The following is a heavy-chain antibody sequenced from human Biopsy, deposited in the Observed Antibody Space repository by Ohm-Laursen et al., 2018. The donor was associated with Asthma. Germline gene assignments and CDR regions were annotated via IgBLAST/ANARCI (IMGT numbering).Heavy chain of an antibody. J-gene: IGHJ4*02. CDR2: ISYDGNHK. CDR1: GFMFRSFG. V-gene: IGHV3-30*18. D-gene: IGHD5-12*01. Sequence: SLRLSCTAPGFMFRSFGMHWVRQAPGKGLEWVAVISYDGNHKFYEDSVKGRFTISRDNSKNTLYLQMSSLRTEDTAVYYCAKRRGYSGHDNDYWGQGTLVIVSS. CDR3: AKRRGYSGHDNDY.